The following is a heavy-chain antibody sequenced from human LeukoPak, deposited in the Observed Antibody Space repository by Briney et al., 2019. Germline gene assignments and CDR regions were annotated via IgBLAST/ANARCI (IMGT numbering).Heavy chain of an antibody. V-gene: IGHV3-7*01. CDR2: IKQDGSEK. J-gene: IGHJ4*02. CDR1: GFTSSSYW. Sequence: PGGSLRLSCVASGFTSSSYWMSWVRQAPGKGLEWVANIKQDGSEKYYVDSVKGRFTISRDNAKNSLYLQMNSVRAEDTAVYYCARGAWTFDYWGQGTLVSVSS. D-gene: IGHD3/OR15-3a*01. CDR3: ARGAWTFDY.